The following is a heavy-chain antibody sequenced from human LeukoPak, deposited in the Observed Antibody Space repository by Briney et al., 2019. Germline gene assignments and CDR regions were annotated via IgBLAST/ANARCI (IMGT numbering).Heavy chain of an antibody. D-gene: IGHD2-15*01. CDR2: IKSETDGGTT. CDR3: TTEVPHCSGGSCYFYYYGMDV. Sequence: PGGSLRLSCAASGFTFSNAWMSWVRQAPGKGLEWVGRIKSETDGGTTDYAAPVKGRFTISRDDSKNTLYLQMNSLKTEDTAVYYCTTEVPHCSGGSCYFYYYGMDVWGQGTTVTVSS. CDR1: GFTFSNAW. J-gene: IGHJ6*02. V-gene: IGHV3-15*01.